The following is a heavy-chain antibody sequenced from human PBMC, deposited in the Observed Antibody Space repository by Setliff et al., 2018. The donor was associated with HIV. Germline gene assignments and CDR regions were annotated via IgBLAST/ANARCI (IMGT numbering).Heavy chain of an antibody. J-gene: IGHJ4*02. CDR1: GFTFGNAL. V-gene: IGHV4-34*01. D-gene: IGHD1-1*01. CDR3: ATVIGWNDATDC. CDR2: INHSGTT. Sequence: PGGSLRLSCAASGFTFGNALMSWVRQAPGKGLEWIGEINHSGTTNYNPSLKSRVIMSIDTSKNQFSLKLTSVTAADTAVYYCATVIGWNDATDCWGQGTLVTVSS.